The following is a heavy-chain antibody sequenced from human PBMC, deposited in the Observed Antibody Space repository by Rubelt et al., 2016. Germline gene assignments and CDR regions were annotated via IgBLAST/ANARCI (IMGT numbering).Heavy chain of an antibody. CDR2: IYYRGRT. J-gene: IGHJ4*02. D-gene: IGHD2-8*02. CDR1: GGSISSTSYY. Sequence: QLQLQESGPGLVKPSETLSLTCTVSGGSISSTSYYWGWIRQPPGKGLEWFGSIYYRGRTYYNPSLKSRVTISVDTSKHQSSLNLSSGTATDTAVYYSARIDFNTWSPYFDYWGQGTLVTVSS. CDR3: ARIDFNTWSPYFDY. V-gene: IGHV4-39*07.